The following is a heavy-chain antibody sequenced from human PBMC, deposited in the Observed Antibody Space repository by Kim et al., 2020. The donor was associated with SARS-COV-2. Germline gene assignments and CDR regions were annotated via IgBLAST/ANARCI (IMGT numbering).Heavy chain of an antibody. Sequence: GGSLRLSCAASGFTFSNYAMSWVRQAPGKGLEWVSGIIENGVDPYYADSVKGRFTISRDNSKSTLYLQMNGLRAEDTAIYHCVKDYMVRESWNNIPLDHWGQGILVTVSS. CDR1: GFTFSNYA. CDR3: VKDYMVRESWNNIPLDH. V-gene: IGHV3-23*01. CDR2: IIENGVDP. D-gene: IGHD1-1*01. J-gene: IGHJ4*02.